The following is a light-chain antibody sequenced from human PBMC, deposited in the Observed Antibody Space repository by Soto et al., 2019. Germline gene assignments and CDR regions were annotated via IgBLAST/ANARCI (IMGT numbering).Light chain of an antibody. V-gene: IGKV3-20*01. CDR3: HQYGSSVLT. Sequence: EIVLTQSPGTLSLSPGDRATLSCRASQTINNNYFAWYQQRPGQAPRLLLFGTSSRAPGIPARFIVCGSRTGFTLTNTRLQTEDFALYYCHQYGSSVLTFGGGTKVEIK. CDR2: GTS. CDR1: QTINNNY. J-gene: IGKJ4*01.